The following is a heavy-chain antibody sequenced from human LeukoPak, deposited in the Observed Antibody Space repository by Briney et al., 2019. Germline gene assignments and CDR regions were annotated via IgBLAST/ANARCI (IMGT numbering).Heavy chain of an antibody. CDR3: ARLRDGYIDY. V-gene: IGHV3-7*01. Sequence: PGGSLRLSCAASGFTFSNYAMSWVRQAPGKGLEWVANIKQDGSEKYYVDSVKGRFTISRDNAKNSLYLQMNSLRAEDTAVYYCARLRDGYIDYWGQGTLVTVSS. J-gene: IGHJ4*02. CDR2: IKQDGSEK. CDR1: GFTFSNYA. D-gene: IGHD5-24*01.